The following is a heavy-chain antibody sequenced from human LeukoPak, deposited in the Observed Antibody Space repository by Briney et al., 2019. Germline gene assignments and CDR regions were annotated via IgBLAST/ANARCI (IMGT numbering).Heavy chain of an antibody. CDR1: GYTFTGYY. V-gene: IGHV1-2*02. J-gene: IGHJ4*02. Sequence: ASVKVSCKASGYTFTGYYMHWVRQAPGQGLEWMGWINPNSGGTNYAQKFQGRVTMTRDTSISTAYMELSRLRSDDTAVYYCARDRCSGGSCYATFDYWGQGTLATVSS. CDR3: ARDRCSGGSCYATFDY. D-gene: IGHD2-15*01. CDR2: INPNSGGT.